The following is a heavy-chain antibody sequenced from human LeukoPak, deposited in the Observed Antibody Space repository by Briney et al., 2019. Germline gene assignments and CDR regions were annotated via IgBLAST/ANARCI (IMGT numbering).Heavy chain of an antibody. Sequence: GESLRLSCAASGFTFSSYSMNWVRQAPGKGLEWVSYISSSSSTIYYADSVKGRFTISRDNAKNSLYLQMNSLRAEDTAVYYCARNSGWFRFDYWGQGTLVTVSS. CDR2: ISSSSSTI. V-gene: IGHV3-48*01. CDR3: ARNSGWFRFDY. D-gene: IGHD6-19*01. CDR1: GFTFSSYS. J-gene: IGHJ4*02.